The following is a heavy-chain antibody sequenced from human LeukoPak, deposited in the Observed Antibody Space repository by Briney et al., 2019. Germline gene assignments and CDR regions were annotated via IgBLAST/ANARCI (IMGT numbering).Heavy chain of an antibody. CDR2: IYYSGST. D-gene: IGHD6-19*01. J-gene: IGHJ4*02. CDR1: GGSISSYY. CDR3: AREIAVAGTSPFFDY. V-gene: IGHV4-59*01. Sequence: SETLSLTCTVSGGSISSYYWSWIRQPPGKGLEWIGYIYYSGSTNYNPSLKSRVTISVDTSKNQFSLKLSSVTAADTAVYYCAREIAVAGTSPFFDYWGQGTLVTVSS.